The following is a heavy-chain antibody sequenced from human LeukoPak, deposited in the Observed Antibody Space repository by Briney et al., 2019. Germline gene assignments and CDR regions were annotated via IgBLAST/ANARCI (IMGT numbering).Heavy chain of an antibody. Sequence: PSETLSLTCTVSGGSISSYYWSWIRQPPGKGLEWIRYIFYSGSTNYNPSLKSRVTISVDTSKNQFSLKLTSVTAADTAVYYCAKGDAYNPSSFYGVDVWGQGTTVTVSS. CDR3: AKGDAYNPSSFYGVDV. J-gene: IGHJ6*02. V-gene: IGHV4-59*01. CDR2: IFYSGST. CDR1: GGSISSYY. D-gene: IGHD5-24*01.